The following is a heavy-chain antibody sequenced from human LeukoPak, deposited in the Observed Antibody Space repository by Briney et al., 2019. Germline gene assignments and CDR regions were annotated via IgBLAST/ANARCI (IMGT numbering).Heavy chain of an antibody. V-gene: IGHV4-59*01. CDR2: IYYSGST. J-gene: IGHJ4*02. CDR1: GGSISSYY. D-gene: IGHD3-3*01. CDR3: ARGRFLEED. Sequence: KPLETPSLTSTVSGGSISSYYWSWIWQPPGKGLEWSGYIYYSGSTNYNPSLKSRVTISVDTSKNQFSLKLSSVTAADTAVYYCARGRFLEEDWGQGTLVTVSS.